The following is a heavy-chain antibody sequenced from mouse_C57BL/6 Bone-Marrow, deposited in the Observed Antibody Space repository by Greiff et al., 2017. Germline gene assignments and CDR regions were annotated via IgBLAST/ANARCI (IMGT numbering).Heavy chain of an antibody. CDR1: GFTFSSYA. V-gene: IGHV5-9-1*02. CDR2: ISSGGDYI. Sequence: EVMLVESGEGLVKPGGSLKLPCAASGFTFSSYAMSWVRQTPEKRLEWVAYISSGGDYIYYADTVKGRFTISRDNARNTLYLQMSSLKSEDTAMYYCTRDRGIYYGNYGFAYWGQGTLVTVSA. CDR3: TRDRGIYYGNYGFAY. D-gene: IGHD2-1*01. J-gene: IGHJ3*01.